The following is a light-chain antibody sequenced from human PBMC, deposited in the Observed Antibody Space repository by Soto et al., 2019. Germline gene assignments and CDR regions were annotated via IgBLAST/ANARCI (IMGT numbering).Light chain of an antibody. J-gene: IGKJ5*01. CDR1: QSISSW. Sequence: DIQMTQSPSTLSASVEDRVTITCRASQSISSWLAWYQQKPGKAPKLLIYKASSLESGVPSRFSGSGSGTEFTLTISSLLPDDFATDYCQQYNSYSITFGQGTRLEIK. CDR2: KAS. CDR3: QQYNSYSIT. V-gene: IGKV1-5*03.